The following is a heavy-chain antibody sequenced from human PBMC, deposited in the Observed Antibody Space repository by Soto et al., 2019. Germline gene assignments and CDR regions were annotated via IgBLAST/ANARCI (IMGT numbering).Heavy chain of an antibody. CDR3: ARLQAAAGDNDLTFDY. Sequence: PGGSLRLSCAASGFTFSSYSMNWVRQAPGKGLEWVSYISSSSSTIYYADSVKGRFTISRDNAKNSLYLQMNSLRAEDTAVYYCARLQAAAGDNDLTFDYWGQGTLVTVSS. CDR2: ISSSSSTI. V-gene: IGHV3-48*01. J-gene: IGHJ4*02. D-gene: IGHD6-13*01. CDR1: GFTFSSYS.